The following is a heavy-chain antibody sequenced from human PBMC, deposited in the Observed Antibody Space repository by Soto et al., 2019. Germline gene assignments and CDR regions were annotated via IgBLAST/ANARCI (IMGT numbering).Heavy chain of an antibody. V-gene: IGHV2-70*01. CDR3: ARIRYPNYDILTGYDY. D-gene: IGHD3-9*01. Sequence: SGPTLVNPTQTLTLTCTFSGFSLSTSGMCVSWIRQPPGKALEWLALIDWDDDRYYSTSLKTRLTISKDTSKNQVVLTMTNMDPVDTATYYCARIRYPNYDILTGYDYWGQGTLVTVSS. CDR2: IDWDDDR. CDR1: GFSLSTSGMC. J-gene: IGHJ4*02.